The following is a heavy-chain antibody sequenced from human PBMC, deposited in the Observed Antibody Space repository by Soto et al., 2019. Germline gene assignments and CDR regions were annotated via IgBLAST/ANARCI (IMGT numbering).Heavy chain of an antibody. CDR1: GGSISSSNYY. CDR3: ARRYYHGSGKHGVDL. V-gene: IGHV4-39*01. J-gene: IGHJ6*02. CDR2: ISYSGAT. Sequence: PSETLSLTCTVSGGSISSSNYYWTWIRQPPGKGLEWIGSISYSGATFYNPSLNSRGAISVDKPKNEFSLKMSSVTAAATAVYYCARRYYHGSGKHGVDLWGQGTWVTVSS. D-gene: IGHD3-10*01.